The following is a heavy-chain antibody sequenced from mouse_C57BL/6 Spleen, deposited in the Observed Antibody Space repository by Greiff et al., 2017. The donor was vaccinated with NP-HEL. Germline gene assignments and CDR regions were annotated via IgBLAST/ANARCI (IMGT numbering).Heavy chain of an antibody. CDR1: GYTFTSYW. CDR2: INPSSGYT. J-gene: IGHJ1*03. V-gene: IGHV1-7*01. Sequence: QVQLQQSGAELAKPGASVKLSCKASGYTFTSYWMHWVNQRPGQGLEWIGYINPSSGYTKYNQKFKDKATLTADKTSSTAYMQLSSLTYEDSAVYYCERGDSFDVWGTGTTVTVSS. D-gene: IGHD3-3*01. CDR3: ERGDSFDV.